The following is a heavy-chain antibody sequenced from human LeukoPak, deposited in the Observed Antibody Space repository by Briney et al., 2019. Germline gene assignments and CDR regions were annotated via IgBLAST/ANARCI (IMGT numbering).Heavy chain of an antibody. CDR1: GGSISSSSYY. Sequence: SETLSLTCTVSGGSISSSSYYWGWIRQPPGKGLEWIGSIYYSGSTYYNPSLKSRVTISVDTSKNQFSLKLSSVTAADTAVYYCARSPGTYDILTGWGQGTLVTVSS. D-gene: IGHD3-9*01. CDR3: ARSPGTYDILTG. CDR2: IYYSGST. J-gene: IGHJ4*02. V-gene: IGHV4-39*01.